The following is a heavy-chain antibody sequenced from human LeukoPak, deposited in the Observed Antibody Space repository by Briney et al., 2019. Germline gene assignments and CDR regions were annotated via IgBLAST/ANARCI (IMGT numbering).Heavy chain of an antibody. D-gene: IGHD1-26*01. V-gene: IGHV1-2*02. Sequence: GASVKVSCKASGYTFTDYYIHWVRQAPGHGLEWLGWMNVKTGATSSAQRFPGRFTMTRDTSIGTASMEFSGLTSDDTAVYYCARQSGTYWGLDYWGQGTLVTVSS. CDR2: MNVKTGAT. J-gene: IGHJ4*02. CDR1: GYTFTDYY. CDR3: ARQSGTYWGLDY.